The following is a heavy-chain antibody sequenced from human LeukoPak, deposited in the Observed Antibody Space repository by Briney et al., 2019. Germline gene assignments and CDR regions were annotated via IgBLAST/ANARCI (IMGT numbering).Heavy chain of an antibody. J-gene: IGHJ6*03. CDR3: ARDRVEYMDV. D-gene: IGHD2-15*01. Sequence: GRSLRLSCAASGFTFSSYAMHWVRQAPGKGLEWVAVISYDGSNKYYADSVKGRFTISRDNSKNTLYLQMNSLRAEDTAVYYCARDRVEYMDVWGKGTTVTVSS. V-gene: IGHV3-30*19. CDR1: GFTFSSYA. CDR2: ISYDGSNK.